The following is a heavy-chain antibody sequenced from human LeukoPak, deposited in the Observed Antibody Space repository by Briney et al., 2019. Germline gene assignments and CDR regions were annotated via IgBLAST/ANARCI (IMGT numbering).Heavy chain of an antibody. CDR2: INPNSGGT. CDR1: GYTFTGYY. J-gene: IGHJ6*02. D-gene: IGHD2-2*01. CDR3: ARDSRSPVVPAATRMDV. Sequence: ASVKVSCKASGYTFTGYYMHWVRQAPGQGLEWMGWINPNSGGTNYAQKFQGRVTMTRDTSISTAYMELSRLRSDDTAVYYCARDSRSPVVPAATRMDVWGQGTTVTVSS. V-gene: IGHV1-2*02.